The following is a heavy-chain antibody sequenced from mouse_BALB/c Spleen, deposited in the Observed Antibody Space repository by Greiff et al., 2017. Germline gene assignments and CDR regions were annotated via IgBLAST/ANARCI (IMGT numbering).Heavy chain of an antibody. D-gene: IGHD1-1*01. CDR1: GFTFSDYY. CDR3: ARGGALYYGSSYWYFDV. V-gene: IGHV5-4*02. CDR2: ISDGGSYT. J-gene: IGHJ1*01. Sequence: EVMLVESGGGLVKPGGSLKLSCAASGFTFSDYYMYWVRQTPEKRLEWVATISDGGSYTYYPDSVKGRFTISRDNAKNNLYLQMSSLKSEDTAMYYCARGGALYYGSSYWYFDVWGAGTTVTVSS.